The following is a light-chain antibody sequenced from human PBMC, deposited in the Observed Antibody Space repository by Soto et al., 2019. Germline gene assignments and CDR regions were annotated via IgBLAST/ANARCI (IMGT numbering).Light chain of an antibody. Sequence: QSVLTQPPSASGTPGQTVTISCSGSSSNIGGNFVSWYQQVPGTAPKVVIFMNNQRPSGVPDRFSGSKSGTSASLAISGLRSEDGSDYYCAAWDDSLEGVLFGGGTKLTVL. J-gene: IGLJ2*01. CDR2: MNN. V-gene: IGLV1-47*01. CDR1: SSNIGGNF. CDR3: AAWDDSLEGVL.